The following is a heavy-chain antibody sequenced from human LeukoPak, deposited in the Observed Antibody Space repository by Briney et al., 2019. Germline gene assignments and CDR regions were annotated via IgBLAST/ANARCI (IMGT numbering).Heavy chain of an antibody. Sequence: TSVKVSCKASGFTFTSSAVQWVRQARGQRLEWIGWIVVGSGNTNYAQKFQERVTITRDMSTSTAYMELSSLRSEETAVYYCAARTYYDILTGYYDYWGQGTLVTVSS. CDR2: IVVGSGNT. CDR3: AARTYYDILTGYYDY. D-gene: IGHD3-9*01. V-gene: IGHV1-58*01. J-gene: IGHJ4*02. CDR1: GFTFTSSA.